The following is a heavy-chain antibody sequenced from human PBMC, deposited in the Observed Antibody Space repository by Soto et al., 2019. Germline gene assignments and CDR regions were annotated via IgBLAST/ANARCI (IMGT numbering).Heavy chain of an antibody. CDR2: IDPSDSYT. CDR3: ARHIVPKYYYDSSGAPGGDYYYYGMDV. V-gene: IGHV5-10-1*01. CDR1: GYSFPSYW. Sequence: HGESLKISWKGSGYSFPSYWISWVRPMPGKGLEWMGRIDPSDSYTNYSPSFQGHVTSSADQSISTAYLQWSSLKASDTAMYYCARHIVPKYYYDSSGAPGGDYYYYGMDVWGQGTTVTVSS. J-gene: IGHJ6*02. D-gene: IGHD3-22*01.